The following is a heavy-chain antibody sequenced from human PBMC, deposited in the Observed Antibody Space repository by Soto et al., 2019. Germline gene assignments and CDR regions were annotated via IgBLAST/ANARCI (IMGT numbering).Heavy chain of an antibody. CDR3: ARAGGSGWLLHYYGMDV. CDR2: IIPIFGTA. CDR1: GGTFSSYT. V-gene: IGHV1-69*01. Sequence: QVQLVQSGAEVKKPGSSVKVSCKASGGTFSSYTISWVRQAPGQGLEWMGGIIPIFGTANYAQKFQGRVTITADESTSTAYMELSSLRSEDTAVYYCARAGGSGWLLHYYGMDVWGQGTTVTVSS. D-gene: IGHD6-19*01. J-gene: IGHJ6*02.